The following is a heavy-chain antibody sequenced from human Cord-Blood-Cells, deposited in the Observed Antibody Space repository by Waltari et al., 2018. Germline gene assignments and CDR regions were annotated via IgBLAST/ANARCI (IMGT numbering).Heavy chain of an antibody. D-gene: IGHD3-9*01. CDR3: ARDGLRYNYYYYYGMDV. CDR1: GGSFSGSY. CDR2: INHSGST. Sequence: QVQLQQWGAGLLKPSETLSLPCAVYGGSFSGSYWCWTRQPPRKGLAGIGEINHSGSTNYNPSLKSRVTISVDTSKNQFSLKLSSVTAADTAVYYCARDGLRYNYYYYYGMDVWGQGTTVTVSS. J-gene: IGHJ6*02. V-gene: IGHV4-34*01.